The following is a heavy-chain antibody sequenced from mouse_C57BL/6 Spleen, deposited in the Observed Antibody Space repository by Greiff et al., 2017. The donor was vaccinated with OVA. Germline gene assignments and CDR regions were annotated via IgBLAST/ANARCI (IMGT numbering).Heavy chain of an antibody. V-gene: IGHV5-12*01. CDR1: GFTFSDYY. J-gene: IGHJ3*01. Sequence: EVQLVESGGGLVQPGGSLKLSCAASGFTFSDYYMYWVRQTPEKRLEWVAYISNGGGSTYYPDTVKGRFTISRANAKNTLYLQLSRLKSEDTAMYYGARPNYYGSSYPAWVAYWGKGTLVTVSA. CDR2: ISNGGGST. D-gene: IGHD1-1*01. CDR3: ARPNYYGSSYPAWVAY.